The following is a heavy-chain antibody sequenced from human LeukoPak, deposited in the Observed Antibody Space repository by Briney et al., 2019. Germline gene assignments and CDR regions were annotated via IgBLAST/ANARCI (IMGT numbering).Heavy chain of an antibody. J-gene: IGHJ3*02. D-gene: IGHD1-26*01. V-gene: IGHV3-21*01. Sequence: GGSLRLSCAASGFTFSSYAMSWVRQAPGKGLEWVSSISSSRSYIYYADSVKGRFTISRDNAKNSLYLQMNSLRAEDTAVYYCARLFGSPVDAFDIWGQGTMVTVSS. CDR2: ISSSRSYI. CDR3: ARLFGSPVDAFDI. CDR1: GFTFSSYA.